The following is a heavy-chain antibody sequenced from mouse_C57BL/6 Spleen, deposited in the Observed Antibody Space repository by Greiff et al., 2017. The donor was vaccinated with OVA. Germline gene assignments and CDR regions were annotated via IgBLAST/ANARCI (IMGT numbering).Heavy chain of an antibody. J-gene: IGHJ2*01. CDR1: GYSITSGYY. V-gene: IGHV3-6*01. CDR2: ISYDGSN. CDR3: ARARGSSYFDY. D-gene: IGHD1-1*01. Sequence: EVKLMESGPGLVKPSQSLSLTCSVTGYSITSGYYWNWIRQFPGNKLEWMGYISYDGSNNYNPSLKNRISITRDTSKNQFFLKLNSVTTEDTATYYCARARGSSYFDYWGQGTTLTVSS.